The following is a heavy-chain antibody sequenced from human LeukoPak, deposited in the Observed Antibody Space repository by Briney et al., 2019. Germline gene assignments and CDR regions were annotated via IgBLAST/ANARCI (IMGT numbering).Heavy chain of an antibody. CDR3: VKGRGDGRVASHYFDS. J-gene: IGHJ4*02. V-gene: IGHV3-23*01. D-gene: IGHD3-10*01. CDR2: ISGGGGNT. Sequence: GGSLRLSCAASGFTFSDYAMSWVRQAPGKGLEWASAISGGGGNTYYADSVKGRFTISRANSKSTLYLQMNSLRDEDTAIYYCVKGRGDGRVASHYFDSWGRGTLVTVSS. CDR1: GFTFSDYA.